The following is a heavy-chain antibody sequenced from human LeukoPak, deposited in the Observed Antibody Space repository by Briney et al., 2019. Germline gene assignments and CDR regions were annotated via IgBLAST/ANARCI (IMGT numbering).Heavy chain of an antibody. D-gene: IGHD2-2*01. J-gene: IGHJ6*03. Sequence: ASVKVSCKASGYTFTGYYMHWVRQAPGQGLEWMGWINPNSGGTNYAQKFQGRVTMTRDTSISTAYMELSRLRSDDTAVYYCARVHNQLPTHGVMDVWGKGTTVTVSS. V-gene: IGHV1-2*02. CDR3: ARVHNQLPTHGVMDV. CDR2: INPNSGGT. CDR1: GYTFTGYY.